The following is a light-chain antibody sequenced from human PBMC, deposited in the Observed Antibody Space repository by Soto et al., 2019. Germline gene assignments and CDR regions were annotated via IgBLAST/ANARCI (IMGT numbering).Light chain of an antibody. J-gene: IGLJ1*01. V-gene: IGLV2-14*01. Sequence: QSVLTQPASVSGSPGQSITISCTGTSSDVGSYNYVSWYQQHPGKAPKLMIYEDTNRPSGVSNRFSGSNSGNTASLPISGLQADDEADYYCCSYTTSSTDYVFGTGTKLTV. CDR3: CSYTTSSTDYV. CDR1: SSDVGSYNY. CDR2: EDT.